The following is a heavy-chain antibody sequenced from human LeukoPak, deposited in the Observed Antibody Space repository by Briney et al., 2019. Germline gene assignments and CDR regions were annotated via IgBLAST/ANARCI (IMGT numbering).Heavy chain of an antibody. D-gene: IGHD3-3*01. CDR3: AKDGEYYDFWSGYYTSKGYGMDV. CDR1: GFTFSSYG. J-gene: IGHJ6*02. CDR2: ISYDGSNK. Sequence: GRPLRLSCAASGFTFSSYGMHWVRQAPGKGLEWVAVISYDGSNKYYADSVKGRFTISRDNSKNTLYLQMNSLRAEDTAVYYCAKDGEYYDFWSGYYTSKGYGMDVWGQGTTVTVSS. V-gene: IGHV3-30*18.